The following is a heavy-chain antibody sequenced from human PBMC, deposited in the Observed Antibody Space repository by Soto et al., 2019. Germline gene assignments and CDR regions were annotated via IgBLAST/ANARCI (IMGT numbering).Heavy chain of an antibody. CDR1: GGSISSGGYS. Sequence: PSENLSLTCTVSGGSISSGGYSWSWIRQPPGKGLEWIGYIYHSGSTYYNPSLKSRVTISVDRSKNQFSLKLSSVTAADTAVYYCARGPPFLWGQGTLVTVST. V-gene: IGHV4-30-2*01. CDR3: ARGPPFL. CDR2: IYHSGST. J-gene: IGHJ4*02.